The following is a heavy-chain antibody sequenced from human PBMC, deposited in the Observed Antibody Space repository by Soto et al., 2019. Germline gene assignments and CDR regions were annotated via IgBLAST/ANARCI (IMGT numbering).Heavy chain of an antibody. J-gene: IGHJ4*02. V-gene: IGHV3-23*01. CDR1: GLTFSSYS. CDR3: AKKVNSGPGSQYFDY. CDR2: FRTGGDDGTT. D-gene: IGHD3-10*01. Sequence: GSLKLSVAASGLTFSSYSMSLVRQAPGKGLEWVSGFRTGGDDGTTYYADSVKGRFTISRDNSKNTLFLQMNSLRAEDTAIYYCAKKVNSGPGSQYFDYWGQGTLVTVSS.